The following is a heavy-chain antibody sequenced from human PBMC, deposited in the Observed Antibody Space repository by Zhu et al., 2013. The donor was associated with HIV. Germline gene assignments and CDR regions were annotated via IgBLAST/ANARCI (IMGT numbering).Heavy chain of an antibody. V-gene: IGHV1-69*01. CDR1: GGTFSSYT. CDR2: IIPVFGSA. Sequence: QVQLVQSGAEVKKPGSSVKVSCKASGGTFSSYTITWVRQAPGQGLEWMGGIIPVFGSANYAQKFQGRVTITADESTTTAYMELSSLRSEDTAVYYCARIVAATSYYYYGMDFVGPRGPRSPSP. J-gene: IGHJ6*02. CDR3: ARIVAATSYYYYGMDF. D-gene: IGHD6-13*01.